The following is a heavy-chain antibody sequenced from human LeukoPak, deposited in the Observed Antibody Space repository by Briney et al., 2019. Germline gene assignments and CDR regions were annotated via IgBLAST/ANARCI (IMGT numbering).Heavy chain of an antibody. D-gene: IGHD3-16*02. V-gene: IGHV4-4*02. CDR3: ARSRFGFGGVIARPLDDY. CDR1: GFTFSSYSM. Sequence: PGGSLRLSCAASGFTFSSYSMNWVRQAPGKGLEWIGEIYHSGSTNYNPSLKSRVTISVDKSKNQFSLKLSSVTAADTAVYYCARSRFGFGGVIARPLDDYWGQGTLVTVSS. J-gene: IGHJ4*02. CDR2: IYHSGST.